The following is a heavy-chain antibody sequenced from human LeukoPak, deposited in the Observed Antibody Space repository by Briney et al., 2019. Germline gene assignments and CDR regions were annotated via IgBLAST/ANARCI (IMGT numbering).Heavy chain of an antibody. CDR3: ATGSYYDFWSGPFDY. J-gene: IGHJ4*02. CDR2: IYYSGST. Sequence: SETLSLTCTVSGGSISSSSYYWGWIRQPPGKGLEWIGSIYYSGSTYYNPSLKSRVTISVDTSKNQFSLKLSSVTAADTAVYYCATGSYYDFWSGPFDYWGQGTLVTVSS. CDR1: GGSISSSSYY. V-gene: IGHV4-39*07. D-gene: IGHD3-3*01.